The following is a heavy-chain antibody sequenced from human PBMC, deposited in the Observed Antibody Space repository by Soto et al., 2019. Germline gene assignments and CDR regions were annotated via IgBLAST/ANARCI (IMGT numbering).Heavy chain of an antibody. CDR2: INPNSGGT. CDR1: GYTFTGYY. J-gene: IGHJ4*02. Sequence: QVQLVQSGAEVKKPGASVKISCKASGYTFTGYYMHWVRQAPGQGLEWMGWINPNSGGTNYAQKFQGWVTMTRDTSISTAYMELSRLRSDDTAVYYCARDTGDSSWYYYFDYWGQGTLVTVSS. V-gene: IGHV1-2*04. CDR3: ARDTGDSSWYYYFDY. D-gene: IGHD6-13*01.